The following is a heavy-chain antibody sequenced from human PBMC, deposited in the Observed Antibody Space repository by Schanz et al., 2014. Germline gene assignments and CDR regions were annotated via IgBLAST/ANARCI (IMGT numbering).Heavy chain of an antibody. Sequence: QVQLVQSGAEVKRPGASVKVSCKASEYSFTSYSMHWVRQAPGQGLEWMGWISAYNGNTKYPQKLQGRVTMTTDTSTSTVYMELRSLRSDDTAVYYCARDAADFYDILTEEDYWGQGTLVTVAS. D-gene: IGHD3-9*01. CDR2: ISAYNGNT. V-gene: IGHV1-18*01. CDR3: ARDAADFYDILTEEDY. CDR1: EYSFTSYS. J-gene: IGHJ4*02.